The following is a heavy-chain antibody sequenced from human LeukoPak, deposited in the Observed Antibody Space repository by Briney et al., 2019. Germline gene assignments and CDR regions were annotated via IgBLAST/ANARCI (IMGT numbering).Heavy chain of an antibody. D-gene: IGHD3-3*01. CDR3: ASHIRFLEWSYFDY. CDR1: GGTFSSYA. CDR2: IIPIFGIA. V-gene: IGHV1-69*04. J-gene: IGHJ4*02. Sequence: SVKVSCKASGGTFSSYAISWVRQAPGQGLEWMGRIIPIFGIANYAQKFQGRVTITADKSTSSAYMELSSLRSEDTAVYYCASHIRFLEWSYFDYWGQGTLVTVSS.